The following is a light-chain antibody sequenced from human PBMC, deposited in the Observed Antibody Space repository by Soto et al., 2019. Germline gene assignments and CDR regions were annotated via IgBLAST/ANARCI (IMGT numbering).Light chain of an antibody. Sequence: DIPMTQSPSSVSASVGDRVTITCRASQGISSWLAWYQQKPGKAPKLLIYAASSLLSGVPSRFSGSGSWTDFTLTISCLQPEDFGSYYCQQRNSFPWTFGKGTKVEIK. V-gene: IGKV1-12*02. CDR3: QQRNSFPWT. CDR1: QGISSW. J-gene: IGKJ1*01. CDR2: AAS.